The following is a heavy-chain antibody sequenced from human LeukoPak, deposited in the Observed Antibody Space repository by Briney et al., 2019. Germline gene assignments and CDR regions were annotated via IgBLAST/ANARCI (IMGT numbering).Heavy chain of an antibody. D-gene: IGHD6-13*01. CDR3: ARTQLIIGDYMDV. CDR1: GFTFSSYG. CDR2: ISYDGSNK. V-gene: IGHV3-30*03. J-gene: IGHJ6*03. Sequence: GGSLRLSCAASGFTFSSYGMHWVRQAPGKGLEWVAVISYDGSNKYYADSVKGRFTISRDNSKNTLYLQMNSLRAEDTAVYYCARTQLIIGDYMDVWGKGTTVTVSS.